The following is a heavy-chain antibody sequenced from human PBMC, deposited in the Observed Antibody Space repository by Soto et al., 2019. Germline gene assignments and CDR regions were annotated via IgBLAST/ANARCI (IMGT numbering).Heavy chain of an antibody. J-gene: IGHJ5*02. CDR3: AKDPASDYGDYS. Sequence: PGGSLRLSCAASGFTVSSNHMSWVRQAPGKGLEWVSAFYDDGATSYADSAKGRFTISRDNSKNTLYLQMNSLRAEDTAVYYCAKDPASDYGDYSWGQGTLVTVSS. CDR1: GFTVSSNH. V-gene: IGHV3-53*01. CDR2: FYDDGAT. D-gene: IGHD4-17*01.